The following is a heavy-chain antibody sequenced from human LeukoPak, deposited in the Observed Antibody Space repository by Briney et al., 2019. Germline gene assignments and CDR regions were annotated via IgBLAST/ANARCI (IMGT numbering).Heavy chain of an antibody. V-gene: IGHV4-34*01. CDR1: GGSFSGYY. Sequence: PSETLSLTCAVYGGSFSGYYWSWIRQPPGKGLEWIGEINHSGSTNYNPSLKSRVTISVDTSKNQFSLKLSSVTAADTAVYYCARGAGYRGSYYYYYMDVWGKGTTVTVSS. CDR3: ARGAGYRGSYYYYYMDV. D-gene: IGHD3-16*02. J-gene: IGHJ6*03. CDR2: INHSGST.